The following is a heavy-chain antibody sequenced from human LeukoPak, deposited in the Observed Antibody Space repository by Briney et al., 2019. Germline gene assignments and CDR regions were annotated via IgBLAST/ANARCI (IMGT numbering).Heavy chain of an antibody. Sequence: PGGSVRLSCAASGFTVSSNYMSWVRQAPGKGLEWVSVIYAGGSTHYADSVKGRFTISRDNSKNTLYLQMNSLTAEDTAVYYCARAVVGTSCYGYWGQGTLVTVSS. J-gene: IGHJ4*02. D-gene: IGHD2-2*01. V-gene: IGHV3-66*01. CDR3: ARAVVGTSCYGY. CDR2: IYAGGST. CDR1: GFTVSSNY.